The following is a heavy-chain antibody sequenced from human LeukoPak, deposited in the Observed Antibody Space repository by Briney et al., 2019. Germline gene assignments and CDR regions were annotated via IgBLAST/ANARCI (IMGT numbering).Heavy chain of an antibody. CDR1: GGTFSSSA. V-gene: IGHV1-69*01. D-gene: IGHD4-17*01. CDR3: AGAYGDYATILY. J-gene: IGHJ4*02. Sequence: ASVKVSCKASGGTFSSSAIRWMPQAPGQGLEWMGGIIPIFGTANYAQKFQGRVTITADESTSTAYMELSSLRSEDTAVYYCAGAYGDYATILYWRQGTLVTVSS. CDR2: IIPIFGTA.